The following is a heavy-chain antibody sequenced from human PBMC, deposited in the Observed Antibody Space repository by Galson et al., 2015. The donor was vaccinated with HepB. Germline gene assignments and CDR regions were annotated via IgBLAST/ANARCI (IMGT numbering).Heavy chain of an antibody. CDR1: GFTFSSYG. CDR3: AKGDYYGSGSPPGAD. Sequence: SLRLSCAASGFTFSSYGMHWVRQAPGKGLEWAAFIRYDGSNKYYADSVKGRFTISRDNSKNTLYLQMNSLRAEDTAVYYCAKGDYYGSGSPPGADWGQGTLVTVSS. CDR2: IRYDGSNK. D-gene: IGHD3-10*01. J-gene: IGHJ4*02. V-gene: IGHV3-30*02.